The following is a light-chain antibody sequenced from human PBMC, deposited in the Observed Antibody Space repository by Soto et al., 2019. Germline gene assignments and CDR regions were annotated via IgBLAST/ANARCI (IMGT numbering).Light chain of an antibody. CDR3: QQYGSSLST. J-gene: IGKJ5*01. V-gene: IGKV3-20*01. CDR2: GAS. CDR1: QSVSSN. Sequence: EIVMTQSPATLSVSPGAGATLSCRASQSVSSNLAWYQQKPGQAPRLLIYGASSRATGIPDRFSGSGSGTDCTLTISRLEPEDVAVYYCQQYGSSLSTFGQGTRLEIK.